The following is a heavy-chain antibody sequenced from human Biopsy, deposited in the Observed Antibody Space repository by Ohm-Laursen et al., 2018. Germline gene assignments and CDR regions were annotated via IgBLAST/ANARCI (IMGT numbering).Heavy chain of an antibody. CDR3: ARGSGSGFYFDQ. CDR2: IYAGATT. CDR1: GFTFSSYY. J-gene: IGHJ4*02. D-gene: IGHD2-15*01. Sequence: SLRLSCAASGFTFSSYYMSWVRLAPGKGLEWVSVIYAGATTYYPDSVKGRFTISRDNSRNTVYLQMDSLRGEDTAVYFCARGSGSGFYFDQWGQGTLVTVSS. V-gene: IGHV3-66*01.